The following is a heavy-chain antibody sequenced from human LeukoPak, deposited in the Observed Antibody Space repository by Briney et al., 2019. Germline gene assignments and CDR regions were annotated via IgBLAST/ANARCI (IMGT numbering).Heavy chain of an antibody. Sequence: GASVKVSCKASGYTFTGYYMHWLRQAPGQGLEWMGWINPYSGGTNYAQKFQGRVTMTRDTSISTAYMELSRLRSDDTAVYYCARGPHWDPHFDYWGQGTLVTVSS. CDR3: ARGPHWDPHFDY. J-gene: IGHJ4*02. V-gene: IGHV1-2*02. CDR2: INPYSGGT. CDR1: GYTFTGYY. D-gene: IGHD7-27*01.